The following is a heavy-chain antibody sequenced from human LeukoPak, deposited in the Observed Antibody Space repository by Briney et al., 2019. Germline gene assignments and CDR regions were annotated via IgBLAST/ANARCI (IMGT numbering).Heavy chain of an antibody. CDR1: GLTFSDYG. Sequence: GGSLRLSCAASGLTFSDYGMHWVRQAPGKGLEWVAVIAYDSSHKYCADSVKGRFTISRDNSKNTLYLQMNSLRPEDTAVYYCAKDGPERIFEYWGQGTPVTVSA. CDR3: AKDGPERIFEY. CDR2: IAYDSSHK. D-gene: IGHD1-14*01. J-gene: IGHJ4*02. V-gene: IGHV3-30*18.